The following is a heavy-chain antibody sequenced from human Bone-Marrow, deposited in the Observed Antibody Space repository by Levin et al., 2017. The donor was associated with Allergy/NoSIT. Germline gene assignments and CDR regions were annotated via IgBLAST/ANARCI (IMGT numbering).Heavy chain of an antibody. CDR3: AKEDCSGGSCYSDFDY. J-gene: IGHJ4*02. CDR2: ISYDGSNK. D-gene: IGHD2-15*01. V-gene: IGHV3-30*18. CDR1: GFTFSSYG. Sequence: GESLKISCAASGFTFSSYGMHWVRQAPGKGLEWVAVISYDGSNKYYADSVKGRFTISRDNSKNTLYLQMNSLRAEDTAVYYCAKEDCSGGSCYSDFDYWGQGTLVTVSS.